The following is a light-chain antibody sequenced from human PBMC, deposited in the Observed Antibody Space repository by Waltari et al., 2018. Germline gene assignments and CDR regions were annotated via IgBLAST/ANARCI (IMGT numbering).Light chain of an antibody. CDR1: QSVSSY. J-gene: IGKJ1*01. CDR2: DAS. V-gene: IGKV3-11*01. Sequence: EIVLTQFPATLSLSPGERATPSCRASQSVSSYLAWYQQKPGQAPRLLIYDASNRATGVAARFSGSGSGTDFTLTISSLEPEDFAIYYCQHRSNLVTWTFGQGTRVE. CDR3: QHRSNLVTWT.